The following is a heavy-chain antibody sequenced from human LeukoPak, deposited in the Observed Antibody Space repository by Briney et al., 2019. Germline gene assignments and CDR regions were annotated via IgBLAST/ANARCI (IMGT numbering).Heavy chain of an antibody. V-gene: IGHV3-23*01. CDR1: GFTFSSYA. Sequence: GGSLRLSCAASGFTFSSYAMSWVRQAPGKGLEWVSSIFPSGGEIHYADSVRGRFTISRDNSKSTLSLQMNSLRAEDTAIYYCATYRQVLLPFESWGQGTLVTVSS. CDR3: ATYRQVLLPFES. J-gene: IGHJ4*02. CDR2: IFPSGGEI. D-gene: IGHD2-8*02.